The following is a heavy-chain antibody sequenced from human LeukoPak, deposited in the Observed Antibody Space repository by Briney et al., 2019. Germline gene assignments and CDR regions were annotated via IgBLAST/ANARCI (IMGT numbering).Heavy chain of an antibody. J-gene: IGHJ4*02. CDR1: GGSFSGYY. CDR3: ARAVAGNDF. CDR2: INHSGST. Sequence: PSETLSLTCAVYGGSFSGYYWSWIRQPPGKGLEWIGEINHSGSTNYNPSLKSRVTISVDTSKNQISLKLSSVTAADTAVYYGARAVAGNDFWGQGTLVTVSS. V-gene: IGHV4-34*01. D-gene: IGHD6-19*01.